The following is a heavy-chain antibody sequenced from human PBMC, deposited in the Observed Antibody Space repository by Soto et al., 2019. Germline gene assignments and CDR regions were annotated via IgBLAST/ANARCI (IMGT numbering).Heavy chain of an antibody. CDR2: ISAYNGNT. CDR1: GYMFVTYG. CDR3: ARDLDGSGSYYTDY. Sequence: QVQLVQSGAEVKKPGASVKVSCKASGYMFVTYGINWVRQAPRQGLECMGWISAYNGNTKYAQNLQGRVTMTTDASTSTAYMELRSLRSDDTAVYYCARDLDGSGSYYTDYWGPGTLVTVSS. D-gene: IGHD3-10*01. V-gene: IGHV1-18*01. J-gene: IGHJ4*02.